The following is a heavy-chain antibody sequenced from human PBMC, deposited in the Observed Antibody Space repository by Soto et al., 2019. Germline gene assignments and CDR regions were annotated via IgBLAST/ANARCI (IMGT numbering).Heavy chain of an antibody. J-gene: IGHJ4*02. Sequence: GGSLRLSCAASGFTFTTYWMHWVRQVPGKGLVWVSRINGDGSSTTYADSVKGRFTISRDNAKNTLYLQMNSLRAEDTAVYYCTRWPRASATGTWGHWGQGTLFTVSS. CDR1: GFTFTTYW. V-gene: IGHV3-74*01. CDR2: INGDGSST. D-gene: IGHD1-1*01. CDR3: TRWPRASATGTWGH.